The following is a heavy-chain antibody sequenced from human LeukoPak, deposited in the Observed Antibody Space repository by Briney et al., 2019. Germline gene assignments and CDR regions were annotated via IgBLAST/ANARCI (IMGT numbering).Heavy chain of an antibody. D-gene: IGHD6-6*01. CDR3: AREDLAAGPLDY. J-gene: IGHJ4*02. CDR2: ISAYNGNT. CDR1: GYTFTSYG. V-gene: IGHV1-18*01. Sequence: ASMKVSCKASGYTFTSYGISWVRQAPGQGLEWMGWISAYNGNTNYAQKLQGRVTMTTDTSTSTAYMELRSLRSDDTAVYYCAREDLAAGPLDYWGQGTLVTVSS.